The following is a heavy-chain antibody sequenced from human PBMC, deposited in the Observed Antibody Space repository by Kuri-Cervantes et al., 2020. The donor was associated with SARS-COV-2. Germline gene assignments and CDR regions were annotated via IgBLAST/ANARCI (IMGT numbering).Heavy chain of an antibody. Sequence: ETLSLTCAASGFTFSSYSMNWVRQAPGKGLEWVSYISSSSSTIYYADSVKGRFTISRDNAKNSLYLQMNSLRDEGTAVYYCASGVYEEWELPGEDYWGQGTLVTVSS. CDR2: ISSSSSTI. CDR3: ASGVYEEWELPGEDY. D-gene: IGHD1-26*01. CDR1: GFTFSSYS. J-gene: IGHJ4*02. V-gene: IGHV3-48*02.